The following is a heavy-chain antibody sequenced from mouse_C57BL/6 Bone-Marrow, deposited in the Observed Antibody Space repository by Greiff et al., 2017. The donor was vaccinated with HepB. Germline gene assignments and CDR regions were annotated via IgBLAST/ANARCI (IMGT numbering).Heavy chain of an antibody. J-gene: IGHJ3*01. CDR3: ARHFAY. CDR2: ISYDGSN. Sequence: EVQLQESGPGLVKPSQSLSLTCSVTGYSITSGYYWNWIRQFPGNKLEWMGYISYDGSNNYNPSLKNRISITRDTSKNQFCLKLNSVTTEDTATYYCARHFAYWGQGTLVTVSA. CDR1: GYSITSGYY. V-gene: IGHV3-6*01.